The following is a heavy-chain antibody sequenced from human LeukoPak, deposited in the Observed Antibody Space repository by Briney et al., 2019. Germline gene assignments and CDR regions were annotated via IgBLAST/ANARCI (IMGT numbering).Heavy chain of an antibody. CDR2: INPNSGGT. V-gene: IGHV1-2*02. D-gene: IGHD5-12*01. Sequence: ASVKVSCKASGYTFTGYYMHWVRQAPGQGLEWMGWINPNSGGTNYAQKFQSRVTMTRDTSISTAYMELSRLRSDDTAVYYCARDQVDIVATSPDYWGQGTLVTVSS. J-gene: IGHJ4*02. CDR3: ARDQVDIVATSPDY. CDR1: GYTFTGYY.